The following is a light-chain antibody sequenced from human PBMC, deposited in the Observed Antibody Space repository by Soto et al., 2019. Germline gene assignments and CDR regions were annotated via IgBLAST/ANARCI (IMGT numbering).Light chain of an antibody. CDR2: EVS. J-gene: IGLJ1*01. CDR3: NSYTGSGTYV. CDR1: GSDVGSYNR. Sequence: QSVLTQPPSVSGSPGQSVAISCTGTGSDVGSYNRVSWYQQPPGAAPKLMIYEVSNRPSGVPDRFSGSKSGNTASLTISGLQAEDEADYYCNSYTGSGTYVFGTGTKVTVL. V-gene: IGLV2-18*02.